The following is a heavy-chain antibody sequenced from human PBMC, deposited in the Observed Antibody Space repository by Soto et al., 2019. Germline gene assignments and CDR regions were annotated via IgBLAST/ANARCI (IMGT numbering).Heavy chain of an antibody. V-gene: IGHV1-69*13. CDR3: ARAPALWSGYYPVFNQWIYGMDV. D-gene: IGHD3-3*01. CDR2: IIPIFGTA. Sequence: SVKVSCKASGGTFSSYAISWVRQAPGQGLEWMGGIIPIFGTANYAQKFQGRVTLTADASTSTAYMELSSLRSEDTAVYYCARAPALWSGYYPVFNQWIYGMDVWGQGAMVTVSS. J-gene: IGHJ6*02. CDR1: GGTFSSYA.